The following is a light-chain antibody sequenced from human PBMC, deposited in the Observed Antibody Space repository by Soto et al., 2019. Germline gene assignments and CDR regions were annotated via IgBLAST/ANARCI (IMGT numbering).Light chain of an antibody. V-gene: IGKV1-8*01. CDR1: QGISSY. J-gene: IGKJ1*01. CDR2: AAS. Sequence: AIRMTQSPSSFSASTGDRVTITCRASQGISSYLAWYQQKPGKAPKLLIYAASTLQSGVPSRFSGSGSGTDFTLTITSLQSEDFAIYYCQQYYSYHWTFGQGTKVEIK. CDR3: QQYYSYHWT.